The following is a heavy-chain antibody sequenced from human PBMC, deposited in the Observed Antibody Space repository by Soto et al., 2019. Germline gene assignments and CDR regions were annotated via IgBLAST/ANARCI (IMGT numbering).Heavy chain of an antibody. D-gene: IGHD1-26*01. CDR1: GCSFSVYP. Sequence: SVNVACKASGCSFSVYPISWVRQAPGQGLEWMGGIIPIFGTANYAQKFQGRVTITADESTSTAYMELSSLRSEDTAVYYCAREVGAASAHFDYWGQGTLVTVSS. CDR3: AREVGAASAHFDY. CDR2: IIPIFGTA. J-gene: IGHJ4*02. V-gene: IGHV1-69*13.